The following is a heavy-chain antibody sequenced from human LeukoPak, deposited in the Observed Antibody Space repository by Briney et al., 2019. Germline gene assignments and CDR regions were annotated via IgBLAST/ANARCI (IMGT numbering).Heavy chain of an antibody. D-gene: IGHD1-26*01. CDR3: ARDLELVGATRVGDY. CDR1: GYTFSNYY. Sequence: ASVKVSCMASGYTFSNYYMHWVRQAPGQGLEWMGILNPSGGSTSCAQKFQGRVTMTRDMSTSTVYMELSSLRSADTAVYYCARDLELVGATRVGDYWGQGTLVTVSS. J-gene: IGHJ4*02. CDR2: LNPSGGST. V-gene: IGHV1-46*01.